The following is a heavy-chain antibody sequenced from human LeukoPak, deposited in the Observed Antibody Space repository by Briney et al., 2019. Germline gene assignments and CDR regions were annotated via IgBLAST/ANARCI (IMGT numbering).Heavy chain of an antibody. CDR2: IYYHENT. Sequence: SETLSLTCTVSGGSISSSGDYWGWIRQAPGKGLEWIGSIYYHENTYYNSSLKSRVTISVDTSKNQFSLQLNSVTAADTAVYFCARRAYSAAYWKHFDYWGQGPLVTVSS. D-gene: IGHD1-1*01. V-gene: IGHV4-39*01. J-gene: IGHJ4*02. CDR1: GGSISSSGDY. CDR3: ARRAYSAAYWKHFDY.